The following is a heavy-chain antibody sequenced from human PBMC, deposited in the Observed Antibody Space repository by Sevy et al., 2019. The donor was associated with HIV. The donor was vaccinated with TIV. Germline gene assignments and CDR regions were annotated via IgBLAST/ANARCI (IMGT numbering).Heavy chain of an antibody. J-gene: IGHJ1*01. V-gene: IGHV3-15*01. Sequence: GGSLRLSCAASGFTFSSAWMTWVRLAPGKGLEWVGRIKSKSDGGTADCAAPMKGRFTISRDDSEDTLYLQMNSLKTEDTAIYYCTTDASMTRWYALQQWGQGTLVTVSS. D-gene: IGHD2-8*01. CDR1: GFTFSSAW. CDR3: TTDASMTRWYALQQ. CDR2: IKSKSDGGTA.